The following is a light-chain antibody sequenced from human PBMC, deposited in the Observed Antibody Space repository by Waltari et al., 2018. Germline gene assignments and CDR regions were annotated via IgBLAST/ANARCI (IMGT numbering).Light chain of an antibody. CDR2: EGS. J-gene: IGLJ3*02. V-gene: IGLV2-23*01. CDR3: CSYAGSGTSV. CDR1: SSDVGSYNL. Sequence: QSALTQPASVSGSPGQSITIPCTGTSSDVGSYNLVSWDQQHPGKAPKLMIYEGSKRPSGVSNRFSGSKSGNTASLTISGLQAEDEADYHCCSYAGSGTSVFGGGTKLTVL.